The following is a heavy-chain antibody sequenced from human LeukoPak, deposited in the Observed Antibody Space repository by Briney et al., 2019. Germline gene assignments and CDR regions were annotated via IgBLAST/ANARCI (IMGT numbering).Heavy chain of an antibody. CDR2: IYTSGST. CDR1: GGSISSYY. J-gene: IGHJ4*02. Sequence: SETLSLTCTVSGGSISSYYWSWIRQPAGKGLEWIGRIYTSGSTNYNPSLKSRVTISVDKSKNQFSLKLTSVTAADTAVYYCARVGATGSGYYFDYWGQGTLVTVSS. V-gene: IGHV4-4*07. D-gene: IGHD1-26*01. CDR3: ARVGATGSGYYFDY.